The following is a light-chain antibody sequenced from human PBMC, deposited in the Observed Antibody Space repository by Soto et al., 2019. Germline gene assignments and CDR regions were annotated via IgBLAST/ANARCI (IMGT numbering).Light chain of an antibody. J-gene: IGKJ4*01. V-gene: IGKV3-20*01. CDR2: GAS. Sequence: EIVLKQSPGTLSLSPGERATLSCRASQSVSSSYLAWYQQKPGQAPRLLIYGASSRATGIPDRFSGSGSGTDFTLTISRLEPEDFAVYYCQQYGSSLLFGGGTKVDIK. CDR3: QQYGSSLL. CDR1: QSVSSSY.